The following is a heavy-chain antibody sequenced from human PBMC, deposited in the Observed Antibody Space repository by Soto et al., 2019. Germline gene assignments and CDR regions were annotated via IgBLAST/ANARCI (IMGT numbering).Heavy chain of an antibody. J-gene: IGHJ5*02. CDR1: GFTFSSYA. CDR3: AKVVVPAASFSWFDP. D-gene: IGHD2-2*01. CDR2: ISGSGGST. Sequence: QSGGSLRLSCAAPGFTFSSYAMSWVRQAPGKGLEWVSAISGSGGSTYYADSVKGRFTISRDNSKNTLYLQMNSLRAEDTAVYYCAKVVVPAASFSWFDPWGQGTLVTVS. V-gene: IGHV3-23*01.